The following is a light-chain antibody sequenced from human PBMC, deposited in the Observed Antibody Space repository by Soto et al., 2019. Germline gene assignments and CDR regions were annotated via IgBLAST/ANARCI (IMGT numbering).Light chain of an antibody. J-gene: IGKJ3*01. CDR2: DAS. Sequence: AIQLTQSPSSLSASVGDRVTITCRASQGISSALAWYQQKPGKAPKLLIYDASSLESGVPSRFIGSGSETDFTLTIRSLQPEDFATYYCQQFNSYPRTFGPGTKVDIK. V-gene: IGKV1-13*02. CDR3: QQFNSYPRT. CDR1: QGISSA.